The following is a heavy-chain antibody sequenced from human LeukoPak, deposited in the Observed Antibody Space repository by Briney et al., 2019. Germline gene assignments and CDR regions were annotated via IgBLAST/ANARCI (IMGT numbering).Heavy chain of an antibody. CDR1: GGSFSGDY. Sequence: SETLSLTCAVYGGSFSGDYWSWIRQPPGKGLEWIGEINHSGSTNYNPSLKSRVTISLDMSKNQFSLKLSSVTAADSAVYYCAANSADYNSLGSSYKVWGQGTLVTVSS. CDR3: AANSADYNSLGSSYKV. J-gene: IGHJ4*02. D-gene: IGHD3-10*01. V-gene: IGHV4-34*01. CDR2: INHSGST.